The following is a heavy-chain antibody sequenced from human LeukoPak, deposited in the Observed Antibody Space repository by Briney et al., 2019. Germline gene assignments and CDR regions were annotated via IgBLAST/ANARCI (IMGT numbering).Heavy chain of an antibody. D-gene: IGHD6-19*01. Sequence: GGSLRLSCAASGFIFSNYDMNWVRQAPGKGREWVSYITGSSRTKSYADSVKGRFTISRDNAENSVYLQMNSLRAEDTAVYYCARPTSSGWYSHWGQGTMVTVSS. CDR1: GFIFSNYD. V-gene: IGHV3-48*01. CDR2: ITGSSRTK. J-gene: IGHJ3*01. CDR3: ARPTSSGWYSH.